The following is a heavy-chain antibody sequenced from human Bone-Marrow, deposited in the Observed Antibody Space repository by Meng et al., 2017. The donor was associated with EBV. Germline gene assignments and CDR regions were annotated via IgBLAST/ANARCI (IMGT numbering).Heavy chain of an antibody. CDR1: GFTFSDYY. CDR3: ARRSTIYSGRFDF. V-gene: IGHV3-11*01. Sequence: GQLVESGGGLVKPGGSLRLLRAASGFTFSDYYMSWIRQAPGKGLEWVSYISNSGGTTYYADSVKGRFTISRDNTKNSLYMQMNSLRDEDTAVYYCARRSTIYSGRFDFWGQGTLVTVSS. J-gene: IGHJ4*02. D-gene: IGHD5/OR15-5a*01. CDR2: ISNSGGTT.